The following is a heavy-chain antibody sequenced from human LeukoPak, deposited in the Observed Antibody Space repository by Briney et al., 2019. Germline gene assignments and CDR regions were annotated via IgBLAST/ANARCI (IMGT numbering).Heavy chain of an antibody. Sequence: PSETLSLTCAVYGGSFSGYYWSWIRQPPGKGLEWIGEINHSGGTNYNPSLKSRVTISVDTSKNQFSLKLSSVTAADTAVYYCARGRIAGRSWFDPWGQGTLVTVSS. CDR1: GGSFSGYY. J-gene: IGHJ5*02. CDR2: INHSGGT. D-gene: IGHD6-13*01. CDR3: ARGRIAGRSWFDP. V-gene: IGHV4-34*01.